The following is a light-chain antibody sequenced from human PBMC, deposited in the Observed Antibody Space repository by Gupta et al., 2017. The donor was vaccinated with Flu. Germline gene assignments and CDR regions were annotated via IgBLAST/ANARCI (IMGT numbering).Light chain of an antibody. V-gene: IGLV1-40*01. CDR3: QSYDSDLRGYV. J-gene: IGLJ1*01. Sequence: QSVLTQSPSVSGAPGQSVTISCSGGSSNIGEGYDVHWYQQLPGTAPKLLIYPNNSRPSGVPDRFSGSKSGTSASLAITGLQAEDEASYYCQSYDSDLRGYVFGTGTKVTV. CDR2: PNN. CDR1: SSNIGEGYD.